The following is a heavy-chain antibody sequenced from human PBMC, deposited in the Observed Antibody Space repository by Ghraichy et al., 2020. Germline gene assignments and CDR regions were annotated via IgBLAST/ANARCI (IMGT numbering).Heavy chain of an antibody. Sequence: GESLNISCAASGFTFSSYSMNWVRQAPGKGLEWVSYISSSSSTIYYADSVKGRFTISRDNAKNSLYLQMNSLRDEDTAVYYCARVLGVGYSYGNFDYWGQGTLVTVSS. CDR1: GFTFSSYS. D-gene: IGHD5-18*01. CDR2: ISSSSSTI. J-gene: IGHJ4*02. CDR3: ARVLGVGYSYGNFDY. V-gene: IGHV3-48*02.